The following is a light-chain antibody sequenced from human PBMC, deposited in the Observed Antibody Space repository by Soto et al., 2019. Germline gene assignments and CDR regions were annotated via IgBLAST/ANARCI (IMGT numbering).Light chain of an antibody. CDR1: QSVRSTY. V-gene: IGKV3-20*01. CDR3: QQYGSSPGT. CDR2: GAV. Sequence: IVLTQSPGTLSLSPGERVTLSCRASQSVRSTYLAWYQHKPGQAPRLLIYGAVSRAPGIPDRFSGSGSGTDFTLTITSLEAEDFAVYYCQQYGSSPGTFGQGTKVEV. J-gene: IGKJ1*01.